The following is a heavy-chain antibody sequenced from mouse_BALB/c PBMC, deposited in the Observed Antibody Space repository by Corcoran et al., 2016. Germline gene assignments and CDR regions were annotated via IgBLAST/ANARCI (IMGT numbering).Heavy chain of an antibody. V-gene: IGHV14-1*02. CDR2: IDPENGNT. CDR3: ARYGNYYFDY. Sequence: ESHLQQSGAELVRPGALVKLSCKASGFNIKDYYMHWVKQRPEQGLEWIGWIDPENGNTIYDPKFQGKASITADTSSNTAYLQLSSLTSEDTAVYYCARYGNYYFDYWGQGTTLTVSS. J-gene: IGHJ2*01. D-gene: IGHD2-1*01. CDR1: GFNIKDYY.